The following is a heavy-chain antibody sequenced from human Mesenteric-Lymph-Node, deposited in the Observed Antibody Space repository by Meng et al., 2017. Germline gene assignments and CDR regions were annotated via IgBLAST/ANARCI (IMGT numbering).Heavy chain of an antibody. D-gene: IGHD6-13*01. Sequence: ASVKVSCKASCYTFTSYGISWLRQAPGQGLEWMGWISAYNGNTNYAQKFQGRITMTRNTSLSTAYMELSSLRSDDTAVYSCARGQDTSRWYWRGLLGYWGQGTLVTVSS. CDR3: ARGQDTSRWYWRGLLGY. CDR2: ISAYNGNT. J-gene: IGHJ4*02. V-gene: IGHV1-18*01. CDR1: CYTFTSYG.